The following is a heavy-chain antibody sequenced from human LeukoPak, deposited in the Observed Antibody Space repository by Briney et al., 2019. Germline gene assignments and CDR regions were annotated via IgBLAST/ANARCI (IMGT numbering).Heavy chain of an antibody. CDR3: ARGSGIYYDSSLGY. V-gene: IGHV3-20*04. J-gene: IGHJ4*02. CDR1: GFTFDDYG. CDR2: INWNGGST. D-gene: IGHD3-22*01. Sequence: GGSLRLSCAASGFTFDDYGMSWVRQAPGQGLEWVSGINWNGGSTGYADSVKGRFTISRDNAKNSLYLQMNSLRAEDTALYYCARGSGIYYDSSLGYWGQGTLVTVSS.